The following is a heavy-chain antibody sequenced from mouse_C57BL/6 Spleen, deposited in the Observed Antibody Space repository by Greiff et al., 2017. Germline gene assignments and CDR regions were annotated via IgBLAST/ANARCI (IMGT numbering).Heavy chain of an antibody. V-gene: IGHV1-42*01. CDR1: GYSFTGYY. CDR3: ATPDYYGSRDYAMDY. J-gene: IGHJ4*01. Sequence: VHVKQSGPELVKPGASVKISCKASGYSFTGYYMNWVKQSPEKSLEWIGEINPSTGGTTYNQKFKAKATLTVDKSSSTAYMQLKSLTSEDSAVYYCATPDYYGSRDYAMDYWGQGTSVTVSS. D-gene: IGHD1-1*01. CDR2: INPSTGGT.